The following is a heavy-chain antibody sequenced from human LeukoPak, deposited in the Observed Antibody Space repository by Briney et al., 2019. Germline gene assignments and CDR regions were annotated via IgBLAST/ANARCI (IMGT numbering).Heavy chain of an antibody. J-gene: IGHJ4*02. V-gene: IGHV3-74*01. CDR1: GFTFSSYW. CDR3: ARGRPHGNDY. Sequence: GGSLRLSCAASGFTFSSYWMNWVRQAPGKGLVWVSRIASDGSSTTYADSVKGRLSISRDNAKNTLYLQMNSLRVEDTAVYYCARGRPHGNDYWGQGALVTVSS. CDR2: IASDGSST. D-gene: IGHD4-23*01.